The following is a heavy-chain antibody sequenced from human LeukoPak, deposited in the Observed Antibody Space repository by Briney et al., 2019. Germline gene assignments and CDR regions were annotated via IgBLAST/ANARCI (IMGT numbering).Heavy chain of an antibody. CDR1: GYTFTNHG. Sequence: GASVKVSCKASGYTFTNHGISWVRQAPGQGLEWMGWISAYNGNTNYAQKLQGRVTMTTDTSTSTAYMELRSLRSDDTAVYYCARDMTISAVALFDYWGQGTLVTVSS. J-gene: IGHJ4*02. D-gene: IGHD2-21*01. CDR3: ARDMTISAVALFDY. V-gene: IGHV1-18*01. CDR2: ISAYNGNT.